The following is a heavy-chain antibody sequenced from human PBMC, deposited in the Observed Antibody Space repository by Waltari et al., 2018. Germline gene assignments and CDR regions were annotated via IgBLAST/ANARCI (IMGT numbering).Heavy chain of an antibody. V-gene: IGHV4-30-4*08. CDR2: ISYSGTT. J-gene: IGHJ3*02. CDR3: ARVDTIFGVVPHADAFDI. Sequence: QLHCQKPGQDLANPSQTLSLTCSFSGASITSGNTNWTWFRQPPGKGLEWIGYISYSGTTYYTPSLKSRVSISLDTAKNDFSLEVRSVTAADTAMYYCARVDTIFGVVPHADAFDIWGQGTMVTVAS. CDR1: GASITSGNTN. D-gene: IGHD3-3*01.